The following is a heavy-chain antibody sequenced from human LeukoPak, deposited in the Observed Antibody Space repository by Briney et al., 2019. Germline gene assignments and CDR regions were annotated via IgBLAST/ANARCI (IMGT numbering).Heavy chain of an antibody. V-gene: IGHV4-34*01. CDR1: GGSFSGYY. D-gene: IGHD1-26*01. CDR2: INHSGST. CDR3: ARDHLVGATMGYYYYGMDV. J-gene: IGHJ6*02. Sequence: SETLSLTCAVYGGSFSGYYWSWIRQPPGKGLEWIGEINHSGSTNYNPSLKSRVSISIDTSKSQFSLKLSSVTAADTAVYYCARDHLVGATMGYYYYGMDVWGQGTTVTVSS.